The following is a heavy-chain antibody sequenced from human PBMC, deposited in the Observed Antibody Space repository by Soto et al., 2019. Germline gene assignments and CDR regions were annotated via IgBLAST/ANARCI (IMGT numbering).Heavy chain of an antibody. Sequence: GGSLRLSCAASGFTFTSYSMSWVRQAPGKGLEWVSHITAVGGTTYYADSVKGRFTISRDSSRNTLYLQMNSLRAEDTALYYCAKCIQVPWNYDAFHVWGQGTMVTVSS. V-gene: IGHV3-23*01. CDR1: GFTFTSYS. CDR2: ITAVGGTT. CDR3: AKCIQVPWNYDAFHV. J-gene: IGHJ3*01. D-gene: IGHD1-7*01.